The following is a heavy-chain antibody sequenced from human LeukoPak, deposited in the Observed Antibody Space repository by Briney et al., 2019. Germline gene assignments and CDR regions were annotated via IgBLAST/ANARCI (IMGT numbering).Heavy chain of an antibody. V-gene: IGHV3-20*04. J-gene: IGHJ6*02. CDR1: GFTFDDYG. CDR2: ISWNGGRT. Sequence: GGSLRLSCAASGFTFDDYGMSWVRQAPGKGLEWVSGISWNGGRTAYADSVKGRFTISRDNAKNSLYLQMNSLRAEDTALYYCARQTAMAKYYYYGMDVWGQGTTVTVSS. CDR3: ARQTAMAKYYYYGMDV. D-gene: IGHD5-18*01.